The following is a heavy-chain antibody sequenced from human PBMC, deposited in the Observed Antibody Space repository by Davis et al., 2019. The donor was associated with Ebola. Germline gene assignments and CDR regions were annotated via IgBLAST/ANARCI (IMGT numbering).Heavy chain of an antibody. CDR3: ASGVAGGAKGAFDY. Sequence: SETLSLTCTVSGYSISSGYYWGWIRQPPGKGLEWIGYYYYTGSTYYNPSLKSRVTISIDTSTNQLSLRLNSVTAADTAVYFCASGVAGGAKGAFDYWGPGTLVTVSS. V-gene: IGHV4-38-2*02. D-gene: IGHD4/OR15-4a*01. CDR1: GYSISSGYY. CDR2: YYYTGST. J-gene: IGHJ4*02.